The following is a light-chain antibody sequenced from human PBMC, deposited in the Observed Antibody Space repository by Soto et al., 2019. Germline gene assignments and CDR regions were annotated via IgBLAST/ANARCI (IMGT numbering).Light chain of an antibody. CDR2: DTN. CDR1: TGAVTSGHY. CDR3: FLSYGGTGD. V-gene: IGLV7-46*01. Sequence: QAVVTQEPSLTVSPGGTVTLTCGSSTGAVTSGHYPFWFQQKPGQAPRTLIYDTNNKHSWTPVRFSGSLLGGKAALTLSGARPEEGADYSGFLSYGGTGDFGGGPKVTAL. J-gene: IGLJ2*01.